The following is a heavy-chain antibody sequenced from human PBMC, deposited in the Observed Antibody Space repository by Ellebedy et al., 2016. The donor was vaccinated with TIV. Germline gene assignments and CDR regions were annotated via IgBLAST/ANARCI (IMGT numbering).Heavy chain of an antibody. D-gene: IGHD3-22*01. CDR1: GLTFSTNA. CDR3: ASHLSSGYHVY. V-gene: IGHV3-23*01. J-gene: IGHJ4*02. CDR2: IGGAGGGT. Sequence: GESLKISCVASGLTFSTNAIRRVRLAQGKGLEWVSAIGGAGGGTSHADFVKGRLTISRDNSKNTLYLEMNSLRAEDTAVYYCASHLSSGYHVYWGQGTLVTVSS.